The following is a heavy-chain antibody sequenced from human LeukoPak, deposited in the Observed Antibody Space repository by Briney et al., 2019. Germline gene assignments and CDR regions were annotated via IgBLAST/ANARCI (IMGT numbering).Heavy chain of an antibody. CDR1: QFTFNSYA. V-gene: IGHV3-30-3*01. CDR3: ARDFFPIVDSTWYEIGY. J-gene: IGHJ4*02. CDR2: ISYDGYDK. Sequence: GGSLRLSCVGSQFTFNSYALHWVRQAPGKGLEWVTLISYDGYDKSYADSVRGRFTISRDNSRNTLYLQMDSLRSEDTAVYYCARDFFPIVDSTWYEIGYWGQGTLVTVSS. D-gene: IGHD2-21*01.